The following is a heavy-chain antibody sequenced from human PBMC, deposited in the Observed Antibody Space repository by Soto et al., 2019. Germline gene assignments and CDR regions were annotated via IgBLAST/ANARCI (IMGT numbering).Heavy chain of an antibody. J-gene: IGHJ6*03. V-gene: IGHV2-5*02. Sequence: QITLRESGPTLVKPAQTLTLTCTFSGFSLSTSGVGVGWIRQPPGKALEWLGLLYWDDDRRYSPSLRSRLTITKDTFKDHVVPTLTNLVPGDTATYLCAHYAVTTYMHVWGNGTTVTVSS. CDR1: GFSLSTSGVG. CDR2: LYWDDDR. CDR3: AHYAVTTYMHV. D-gene: IGHD6-19*01.